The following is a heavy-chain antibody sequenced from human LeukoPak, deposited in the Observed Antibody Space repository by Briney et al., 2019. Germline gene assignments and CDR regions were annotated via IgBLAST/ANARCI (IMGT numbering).Heavy chain of an antibody. J-gene: IGHJ2*01. D-gene: IGHD3-3*01. CDR3: ARVFGFQAGSPTNWYFDL. V-gene: IGHV4-59*08. Sequence: PSETLSLTCTVSGGSISSYYWSWIRQPPGKGLEWIGYIYYSGSTNYNPSLKSRVTISVDTSKNQFSLKLSSVTAADTAVYYCARVFGFQAGSPTNWYFDLWGRGTLVTVSS. CDR1: GGSISSYY. CDR2: IYYSGST.